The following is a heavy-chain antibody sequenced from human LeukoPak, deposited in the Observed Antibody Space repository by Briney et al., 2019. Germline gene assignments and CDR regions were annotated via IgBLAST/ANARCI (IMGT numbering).Heavy chain of an antibody. J-gene: IGHJ4*02. CDR2: IYYSGST. Sequence: SETLSLTCTLSGGSFSSYYWSWIRQPPGKGLEWIGYIYYSGSTNYNPSLKSRVTISVDTSKNQFSLKLSSVTAADTAMYYCVRVSGYDWESFYDYWGQGSLVTVSS. D-gene: IGHD5-12*01. CDR3: VRVSGYDWESFYDY. V-gene: IGHV4-59*01. CDR1: GGSFSSYY.